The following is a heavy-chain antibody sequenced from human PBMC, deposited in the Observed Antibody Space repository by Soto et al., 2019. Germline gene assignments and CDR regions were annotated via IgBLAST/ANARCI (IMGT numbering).Heavy chain of an antibody. CDR2: IYSGGST. D-gene: IGHD6-13*01. CDR3: ARAGYSSSWYWKDY. Sequence: EVQLVETGGGLIQPGGSLRLSCAASGFTVSSNYMSWVRQAQGKGLEWVSVIYSGGSTYYADSVKGRFIISRDNSKNTLYLQMNSLRAEDTAVYYCARAGYSSSWYWKDYWGQGTLVTVSS. CDR1: GFTVSSNY. J-gene: IGHJ4*02. V-gene: IGHV3-53*02.